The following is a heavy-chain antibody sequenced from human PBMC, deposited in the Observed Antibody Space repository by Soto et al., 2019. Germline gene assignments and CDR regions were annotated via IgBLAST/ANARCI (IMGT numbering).Heavy chain of an antibody. J-gene: IGHJ6*02. CDR1: VYTFTSYY. CDR2: INPSGGST. V-gene: IGHV1-46*01. CDR3: ARDGHPYCSGGSCYGPNYGMDV. D-gene: IGHD2-15*01. Sequence: XSVKVSCKASVYTFTSYYMHWVRQAPGQGLEWMGIINPSGGSTSYAQKFQGRVTMTRDTSTSTVYMELSSLRSEDTAVYYCARDGHPYCSGGSCYGPNYGMDVWGQGTTVTVSS.